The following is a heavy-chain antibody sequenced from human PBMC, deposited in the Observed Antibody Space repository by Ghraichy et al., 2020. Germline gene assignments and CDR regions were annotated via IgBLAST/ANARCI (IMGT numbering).Heavy chain of an antibody. D-gene: IGHD1-26*01. Sequence: SQTLSLTCTVSSGSVTTSYYYWSWIRQPPGKGLEWIGYIYYSGSTNYNPSLKSRVAISVDTSKNQFSLKLSSVTAADTAVYYCAMLRIVEAHKTFDSWGQGTLVTVSS. CDR3: AMLRIVEAHKTFDS. CDR2: IYYSGST. CDR1: SGSVTTSYYY. J-gene: IGHJ4*02. V-gene: IGHV4-61*01.